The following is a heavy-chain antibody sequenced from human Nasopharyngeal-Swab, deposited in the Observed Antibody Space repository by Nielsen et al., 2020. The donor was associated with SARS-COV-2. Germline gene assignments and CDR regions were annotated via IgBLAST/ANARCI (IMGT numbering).Heavy chain of an antibody. J-gene: IGHJ4*02. CDR1: GFTFSNYA. CDR3: ASSPLDSSGYYYGLDY. D-gene: IGHD3-22*01. V-gene: IGHV3-30-3*01. Sequence: GGSLRLSCAASGFTFSNYAMHWVRQAPGKGLECVAVISYDGSNKYYADSVKGRLTISRDNSKNTLSLQMNSLRAEDTAVYYCASSPLDSSGYYYGLDYWGQGTLVTVSS. CDR2: ISYDGSNK.